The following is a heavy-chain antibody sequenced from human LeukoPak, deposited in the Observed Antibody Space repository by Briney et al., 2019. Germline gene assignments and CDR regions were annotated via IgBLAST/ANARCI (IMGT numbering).Heavy chain of an antibody. J-gene: IGHJ4*02. V-gene: IGHV1-18*01. Sequence: ASVKVSCKASGYTFTSYGISWVRQAPGQGLEWMGWISAYNGNTNYAQKLQGSVTMTTDTSKSTAYMELRSLRSDDAAVYYCAKLGGYYLYYFDFWGQGTLVTVSS. CDR1: GYTFTSYG. D-gene: IGHD3-22*01. CDR3: AKLGGYYLYYFDF. CDR2: ISAYNGNT.